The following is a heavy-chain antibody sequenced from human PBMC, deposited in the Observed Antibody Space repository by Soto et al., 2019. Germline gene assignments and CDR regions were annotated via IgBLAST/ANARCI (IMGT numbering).Heavy chain of an antibody. CDR1: GFTFSSYG. J-gene: IGHJ6*02. V-gene: IGHV3-33*01. CDR3: ARGRGYSSSSRLFYYYYGMDV. Sequence: RLSCAASGFTFSSYGMHWVRQAPGKGLEWVAVIWYDGSNKYYADSVKGRFTISRDNSKNTLYLQMNSLRAEDTAVYYCARGRGYSSSSRLFYYYYGMDVWGQGTTVTVS. CDR2: IWYDGSNK. D-gene: IGHD6-6*01.